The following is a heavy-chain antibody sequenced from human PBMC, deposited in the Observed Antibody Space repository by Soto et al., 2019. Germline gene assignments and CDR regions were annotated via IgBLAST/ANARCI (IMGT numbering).Heavy chain of an antibody. CDR2: IYYSGST. D-gene: IGHD2-21*02. V-gene: IGHV4-39*01. CDR1: GGSISIISYY. Sequence: QLQLQESGPGLVKPSETLSLTCTVSGGSISIISYYWGWIRQPPGKGLEWIGSIYYSGSTDYNPFPKGRGTISLNTSQNQVSLKLSSLTARNTAGYYWASSSFGGDCYKNWFDPWGQGTLVTVSS. J-gene: IGHJ5*02. CDR3: ASSSFGGDCYKNWFDP.